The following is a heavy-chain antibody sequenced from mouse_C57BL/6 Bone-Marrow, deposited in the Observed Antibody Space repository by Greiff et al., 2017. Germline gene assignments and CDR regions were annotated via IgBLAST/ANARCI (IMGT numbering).Heavy chain of an antibody. D-gene: IGHD2-1*01. V-gene: IGHV1-52*01. J-gene: IGHJ2*01. Sequence: QVQLQQPGAELVRPGSSVKLSCKASGYTFTSYWMHWVKQRPIQGLEGIGNIDPSDSATHYNQKFKDKATLTVDKSSSTAYMQLSSLTSEDSAVYCFARSGLYYGNLYYFYYWGQGTTLTVSS. CDR1: GYTFTSYW. CDR2: IDPSDSAT. CDR3: ARSGLYYGNLYYFYY.